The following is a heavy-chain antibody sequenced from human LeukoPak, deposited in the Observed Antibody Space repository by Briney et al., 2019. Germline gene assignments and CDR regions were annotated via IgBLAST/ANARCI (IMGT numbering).Heavy chain of an antibody. CDR3: ARSNSGYSPDY. CDR2: ISSDGSAT. Sequence: GGSLRLSCAASGFTFTTYWIHWVRHAPGKGLVWVSLISSDGSATIHADSVKGRVSISRDNAKNTVYLQMHSLRAEDTAVYYCARSNSGYSPDYWGQGTLVTVSS. CDR1: GFTFTTYW. J-gene: IGHJ4*02. V-gene: IGHV3-74*01. D-gene: IGHD3-22*01.